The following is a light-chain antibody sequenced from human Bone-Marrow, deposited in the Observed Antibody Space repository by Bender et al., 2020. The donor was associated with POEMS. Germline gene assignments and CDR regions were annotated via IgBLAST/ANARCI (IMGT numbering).Light chain of an antibody. CDR2: EGT. Sequence: QSALTQPASVSGSPGQSITISCTGTSSNIGTYNLVSWYQHHPGKVPKLIIYEGTKRPSGVSNRFSGSKSGNTASLTISGLQAEDEADYYCQSYDSSLSGWVFGGGTKLVVL. CDR1: SSNIGTYNL. J-gene: IGLJ3*02. V-gene: IGLV2-14*02. CDR3: QSYDSSLSGWV.